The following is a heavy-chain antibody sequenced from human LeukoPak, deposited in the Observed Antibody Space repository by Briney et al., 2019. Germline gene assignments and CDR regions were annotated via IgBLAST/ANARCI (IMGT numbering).Heavy chain of an antibody. CDR3: ARGTHPYGDYVGLDY. J-gene: IGHJ4*02. Sequence: PSETLSLTCAVYGGSFSGYYWSWIRQPPGKGLEWIGEINHSGSTNYNPSLKSRVTISVDTSKNQFSLKLSSVTAADTAVYYCARGTHPYGDYVGLDYWGQGTLVTVSS. D-gene: IGHD4-17*01. CDR2: INHSGST. CDR1: GGSFSGYY. V-gene: IGHV4-34*01.